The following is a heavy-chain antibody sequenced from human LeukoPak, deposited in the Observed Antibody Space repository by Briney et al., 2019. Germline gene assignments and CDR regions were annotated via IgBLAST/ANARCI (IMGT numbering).Heavy chain of an antibody. J-gene: IGHJ3*02. CDR2: INPNSGGT. V-gene: IGHV1-2*04. CDR3: ARVRIAARPGAFDI. CDR1: GYTFTGYY. D-gene: IGHD6-6*01. Sequence: GASVKVSCKASGYTFTGYYMHWVRQAPGQGLEWMGWINPNSGGTNYAQKFQGWVTMTRDTSISTAYMELSRLRSDDTAVYYCARVRIAARPGAFDIWGQGTMVTVSS.